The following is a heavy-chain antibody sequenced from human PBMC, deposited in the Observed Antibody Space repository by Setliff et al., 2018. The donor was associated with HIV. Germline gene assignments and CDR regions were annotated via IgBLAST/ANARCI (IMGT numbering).Heavy chain of an antibody. CDR2: ISATGTI. CDR3: ARLWSYDYVWRSYRPFDY. Sequence: AGGSLRLSCAASGFIFSSYVMHWVRQAPGKGLEWISYISATGTIKYEDSVKGRFTISRDNAKNTLYLQMNSLRAEDTGVYYCARLWSYDYVWRSYRPFDYWGQGTLVNVSS. J-gene: IGHJ4*02. V-gene: IGHV3-48*01. D-gene: IGHD3-16*02. CDR1: GFIFSSYV.